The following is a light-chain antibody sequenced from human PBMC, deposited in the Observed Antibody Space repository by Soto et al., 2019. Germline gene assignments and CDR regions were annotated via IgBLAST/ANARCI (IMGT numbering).Light chain of an antibody. CDR2: AVT. CDR1: SSDVGRYDY. J-gene: IGLJ2*01. V-gene: IGLV2-14*03. Sequence: QSALTQPASVSGSPGQSITISCTGTSSDVGRYDYVSWYQQHPGKAPKLLIYAVTTRPSGVSNRFSGSKSGNTASLTISGLQAEDEAEYFCSSYTSNSALDVLFGGGTKLTVL. CDR3: SSYTSNSALDVL.